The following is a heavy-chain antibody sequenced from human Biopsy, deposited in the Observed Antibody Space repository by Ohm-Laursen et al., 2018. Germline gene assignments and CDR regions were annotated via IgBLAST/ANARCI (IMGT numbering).Heavy chain of an antibody. Sequence: PTQTLTLTCSFSGFSLSARGMCVSWILQAPVKALEWLARVVWDDSKDYSASPQAKLSISKDTSNDQVVLTVNNVDPADTATYYCARTPILIVSAGLVYRHRRHLQGMDVWGQGIAVTVS. CDR2: VVWDDSK. V-gene: IGHV2-70*11. CDR1: GFSLSARGMC. J-gene: IGHJ6*02. CDR3: ARTPILIVSAGLVYRHRRHLQGMDV. D-gene: IGHD6-13*01.